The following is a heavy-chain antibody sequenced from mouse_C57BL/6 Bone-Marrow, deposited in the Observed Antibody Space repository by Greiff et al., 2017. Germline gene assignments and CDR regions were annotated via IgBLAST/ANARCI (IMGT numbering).Heavy chain of an antibody. CDR1: GFNIKDDY. Sequence: DVLLVESGAELVRPGASVKLSCTASGFNIKDDYMHWVKQRPEQGLEWIGWIDPENGDTEYASKFQGKATITADTSSNTAYLQLSSLTSEDTAVYYCTHVYYYGSSPAWFAYWGQGTMVTVSA. V-gene: IGHV14-4*01. CDR2: IDPENGDT. CDR3: THVYYYGSSPAWFAY. J-gene: IGHJ3*01. D-gene: IGHD1-1*01.